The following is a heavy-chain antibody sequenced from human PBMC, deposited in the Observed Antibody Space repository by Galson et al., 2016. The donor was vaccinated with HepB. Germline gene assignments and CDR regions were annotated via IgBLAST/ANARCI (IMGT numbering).Heavy chain of an antibody. Sequence: LSLTCTVSGGSISSGSYYWSWIRQPAGQGLEWIGRIYTSGSTNYNSSLKNRVTISVDTSKNQFSLKMSSVTAADTAVYYCASQGGRVEAAAKPYYFYYMDVWGKGITVTVSS. J-gene: IGHJ6*03. CDR1: GGSISSGSYY. V-gene: IGHV4-61*02. CDR3: ASQGGRVEAAAKPYYFYYMDV. CDR2: IYTSGST. D-gene: IGHD2-15*01.